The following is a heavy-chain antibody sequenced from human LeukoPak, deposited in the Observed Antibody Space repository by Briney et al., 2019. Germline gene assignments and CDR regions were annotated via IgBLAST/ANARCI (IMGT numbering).Heavy chain of an antibody. Sequence: ASVKVSCKASGGTFSSYAISWVRQAPGQGLEWMGWMNPNSGNTGYAQKFQGRVTMTRDTSTSTVYMELSSLRSEDTAVYYCARDPDRGGGGRFDYWGQGTLVTVSS. D-gene: IGHD2-21*01. CDR1: GGTFSSYA. J-gene: IGHJ4*02. CDR3: ARDPDRGGGGRFDY. CDR2: MNPNSGNT. V-gene: IGHV1-8*02.